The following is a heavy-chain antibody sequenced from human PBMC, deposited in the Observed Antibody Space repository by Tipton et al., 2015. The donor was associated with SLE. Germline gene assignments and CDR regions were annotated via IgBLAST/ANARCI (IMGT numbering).Heavy chain of an antibody. CDR3: AGALRNYYYGMDV. CDR1: GGPFRGYY. CDR2: SYHSGDT. Sequence: TLSLTCAVFGGPFRGYYWSGFGRSPGKGREWIGESYHSGDTNYNPSLKSRVTIFVDKSKKQFSLKLPSVTAADTAVYYCAGALRNYYYGMDVWGQGTTVTVSS. J-gene: IGHJ6*02. V-gene: IGHV4-34*01.